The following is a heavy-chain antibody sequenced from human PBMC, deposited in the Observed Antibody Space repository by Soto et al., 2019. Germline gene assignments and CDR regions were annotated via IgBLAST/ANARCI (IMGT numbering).Heavy chain of an antibody. V-gene: IGHV3-11*04. CDR1: GFTFSDYY. Sequence: QVQLVESGGGLVKPGGSLRLSCAAYGFTFSDYYMSWFRQVPGKGLEWVSYISSSGSTIYYADSVKGRFTISRDHDKNSLYVQMNILRAEDTAVYYCARLDRNAYDSNVYYYYYYGMDVGGQGTTVTVSS. D-gene: IGHD3-22*01. CDR3: ARLDRNAYDSNVYYYYYYGMDV. J-gene: IGHJ6*02. CDR2: ISSSGSTI.